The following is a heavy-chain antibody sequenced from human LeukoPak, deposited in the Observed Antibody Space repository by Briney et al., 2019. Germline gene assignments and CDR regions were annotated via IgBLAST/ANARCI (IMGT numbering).Heavy chain of an antibody. J-gene: IGHJ4*02. CDR3: VRDFSVEGVSYSD. Sequence: PSQTLSLTCTVSGGSISSGGYYWSWIRQPPGKGLEWIGYIYHSGSTYYNPSLKSRVTISVDRSKNQFSLKLSSVTAADTAVYYCVRDFSVEGVSYSDWGQGTLVTVSS. D-gene: IGHD6-13*01. CDR1: GGSISSGGYY. V-gene: IGHV4-30-2*01. CDR2: IYHSGST.